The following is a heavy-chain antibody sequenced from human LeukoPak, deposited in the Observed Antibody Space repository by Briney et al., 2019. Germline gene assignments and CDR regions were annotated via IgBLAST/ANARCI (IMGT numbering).Heavy chain of an antibody. D-gene: IGHD2-15*01. Sequence: GGSLRLSCVASGFTVSSNYMSWVRQAPGKGLEWVSVIYSGGSTYYADSVKGRLTISRDNSKNTLYLQMNSLRAEDTAVYYCARKGGYYYYGMDVWGKGTTVTVSS. J-gene: IGHJ6*04. CDR1: GFTVSSNY. V-gene: IGHV3-53*01. CDR3: ARKGGYYYYGMDV. CDR2: IYSGGST.